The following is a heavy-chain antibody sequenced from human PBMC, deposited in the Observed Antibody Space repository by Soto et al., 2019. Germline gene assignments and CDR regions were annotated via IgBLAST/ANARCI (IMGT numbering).Heavy chain of an antibody. CDR2: ISSSGNT. Sequence: PSDTLSLTCTVSDGSISNFYWSWIRQPPGKGLEWIGYISSSGNTNYNPSLKSRVSISVDTSKTQFSLNLTSVTAADTAVYYCARAPMVLTRSYFDSWGQGTPVTVSS. CDR1: DGSISNFY. V-gene: IGHV4-59*01. CDR3: ARAPMVLTRSYFDS. D-gene: IGHD2-8*01. J-gene: IGHJ4*02.